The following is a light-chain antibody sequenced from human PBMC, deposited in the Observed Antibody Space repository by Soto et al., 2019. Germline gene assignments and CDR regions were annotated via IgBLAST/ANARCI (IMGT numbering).Light chain of an antibody. Sequence: EIVLTQSPGTLSLSPGERATLSCRSGDSVTDYQLAWFRQKPGQAPRLLIWGASNRATGIPDRFSGSGSGTDFTLTISGLEPEDFVVFYCYQYGSSPPTLGQGTKVDIK. CDR2: GAS. V-gene: IGKV3-20*01. CDR1: DSVTDYQ. J-gene: IGKJ1*01. CDR3: YQYGSSPPT.